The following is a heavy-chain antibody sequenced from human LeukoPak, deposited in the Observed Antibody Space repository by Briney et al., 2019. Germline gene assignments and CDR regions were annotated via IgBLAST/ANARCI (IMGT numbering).Heavy chain of an antibody. Sequence: SETLSLTSTGSRGSLNSYWSWIRQSAGKGLEWIGRMYPSGSANYNPSLKSRLTMSVDTSKNQFSLRLNSVTAADTAVYYCARGAGPFDYWGQGTLVTVSS. CDR1: RGSLNSY. J-gene: IGHJ4*02. CDR2: MYPSGSA. CDR3: ARGAGPFDY. D-gene: IGHD3-16*01. V-gene: IGHV4-4*07.